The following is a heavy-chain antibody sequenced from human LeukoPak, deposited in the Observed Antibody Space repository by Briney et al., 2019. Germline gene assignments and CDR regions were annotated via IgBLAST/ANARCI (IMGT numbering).Heavy chain of an antibody. D-gene: IGHD1-26*01. V-gene: IGHV3-23*01. CDR1: GFTFSSYA. Sequence: GGSLRLSCAASGFTFSSYAMSWVRQAPGKGLEWVSAISGSGGSTYYADSVKGRFTISRDNSKNTLYLQMNSLRAEDAAVYYCAKDEPEWELLFLFDYWGQGTLVTVSS. J-gene: IGHJ4*02. CDR3: AKDEPEWELLFLFDY. CDR2: ISGSGGST.